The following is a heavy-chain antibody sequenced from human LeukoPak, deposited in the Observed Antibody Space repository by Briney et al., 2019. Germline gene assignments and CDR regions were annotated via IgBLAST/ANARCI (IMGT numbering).Heavy chain of an antibody. CDR3: VRGADTGYSSDS. CDR1: GFTFSRYW. D-gene: IGHD3-9*01. CDR2: INSDGRST. J-gene: IGHJ4*02. V-gene: IGHV3-74*01. Sequence: GGSLRLSCVASGFTFSRYWMHWVRQAPGKGLVWVSRINSDGRSTNYAVSVKGRFSISRDNAENTLYLQMNSLRVEDTAVYYCVRGADTGYSSDSWGQGTLVTVSS.